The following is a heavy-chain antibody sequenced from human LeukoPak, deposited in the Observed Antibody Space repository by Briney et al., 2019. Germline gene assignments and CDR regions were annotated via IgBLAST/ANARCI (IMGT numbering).Heavy chain of an antibody. Sequence: GGSLRLSCAASGLTFSNYWLTWVRQTPGKGLEWVANINHDGSEKNYVDSVKGRFTISRDNAKNSIYLQMNSLRAEDTAVYYCVTVHVHSLDIWGQGTMVTVSS. CDR3: VTVHVHSLDI. V-gene: IGHV3-7*03. CDR2: INHDGSEK. J-gene: IGHJ3*02. CDR1: GLTFSNYW.